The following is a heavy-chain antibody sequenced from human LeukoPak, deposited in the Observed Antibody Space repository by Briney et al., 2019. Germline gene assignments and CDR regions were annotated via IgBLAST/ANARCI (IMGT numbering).Heavy chain of an antibody. Sequence: GGSLRLSCAASGFTFSSYAMSWVRQAPGKGLEWVSAISGSGGRTYYADSVTGRFTICRDNSNNTLYLQMKSLRAEDTAVSYCPSPFALSGYCSSTSCLDYWGQGTLVTVSS. CDR1: GFTFSSYA. CDR2: ISGSGGRT. V-gene: IGHV3-23*01. D-gene: IGHD2-2*03. J-gene: IGHJ4*02. CDR3: PSPFALSGYCSSTSCLDY.